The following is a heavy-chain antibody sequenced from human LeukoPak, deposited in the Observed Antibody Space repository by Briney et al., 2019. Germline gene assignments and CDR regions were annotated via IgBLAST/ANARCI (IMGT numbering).Heavy chain of an antibody. V-gene: IGHV4-38-2*02. Sequence: SETLSLTCTVSGYSISSGYYWGWIRQPPGKGLEWIGSMYHSGSTYYNPSLKSRVTISVDTSKNQFSLKLSSVTAADTAVYYCAREDLIHYDILTGQSAYMDVWGKGTTVTISS. CDR3: AREDLIHYDILTGQSAYMDV. J-gene: IGHJ6*03. CDR1: GYSISSGYY. D-gene: IGHD3-9*01. CDR2: MYHSGST.